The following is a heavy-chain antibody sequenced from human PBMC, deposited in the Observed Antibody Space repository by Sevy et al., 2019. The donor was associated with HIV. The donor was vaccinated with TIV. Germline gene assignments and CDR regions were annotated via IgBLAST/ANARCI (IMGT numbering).Heavy chain of an antibody. J-gene: IGHJ4*02. CDR2: IKXETDGGTT. Sequence: GGSLRLSCAASGFXLNKAWMXWVRQAPGKGLEWVGRIKXETDGGTTDYAEPVKGRFSISRDDSKNTLYLQMNSLKIEDTAVYYCSMEXGYXXFDXXGXXALVTVSS. V-gene: IGHV3-15*07. D-gene: IGHD5-12*01. CDR3: SMEXGYXXFDX. CDR1: GFXLNKAW.